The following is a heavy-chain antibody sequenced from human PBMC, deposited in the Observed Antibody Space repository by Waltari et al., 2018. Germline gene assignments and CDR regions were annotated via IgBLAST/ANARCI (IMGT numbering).Heavy chain of an antibody. D-gene: IGHD6-19*01. CDR3: ARASPTFTYSSGWPYYYYYGMDV. CDR2: INHSGST. Sequence: QVQLQQWGAGLLQPSETLSLTCAVYGGSFSGYYWSWIRQPPGQGLEWIGEINHSGSTNYNPSLKSRVTISVDTSKNQFSLKLSSVTAADTAVYYCARASPTFTYSSGWPYYYYYGMDVWGQGTTVTVSS. V-gene: IGHV4-34*01. CDR1: GGSFSGYY. J-gene: IGHJ6*02.